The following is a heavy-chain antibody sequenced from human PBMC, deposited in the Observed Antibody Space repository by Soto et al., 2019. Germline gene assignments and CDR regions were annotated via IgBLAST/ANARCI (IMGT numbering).Heavy chain of an antibody. J-gene: IGHJ4*02. CDR2: IWYDGSNK. CDR3: ARDGFGDYVVLDY. CDR1: GFTFSSYG. D-gene: IGHD4-17*01. V-gene: IGHV3-33*01. Sequence: QVQMVESGGGVVQPGRSLRLSCAASGFTFSSYGMHWVRQAPGKGLEWVAVIWYDGSNKYYADSVKGRFTISRDNSKNTLYLQMNSLRAEDTAVYYCARDGFGDYVVLDYWGQGTLATVSS.